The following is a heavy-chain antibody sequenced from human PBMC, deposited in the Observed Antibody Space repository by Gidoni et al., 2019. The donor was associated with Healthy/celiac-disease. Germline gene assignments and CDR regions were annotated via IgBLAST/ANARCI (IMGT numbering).Heavy chain of an antibody. CDR3: AKDGRLQDIVLMVYAIFVWYFDL. J-gene: IGHJ2*01. Sequence: EVQLLESGGGLVQPGGSLRLSCAASGFTFSSYAMSWVRQAPGKGLEWVSAISGSGGSTYYADSVKGRFTISRDNSKNTLYLQMNSLRAEDTAVYYCAKDGRLQDIVLMVYAIFVWYFDLWGRGTLVTVSS. D-gene: IGHD2-8*01. CDR2: ISGSGGST. V-gene: IGHV3-23*01. CDR1: GFTFSSYA.